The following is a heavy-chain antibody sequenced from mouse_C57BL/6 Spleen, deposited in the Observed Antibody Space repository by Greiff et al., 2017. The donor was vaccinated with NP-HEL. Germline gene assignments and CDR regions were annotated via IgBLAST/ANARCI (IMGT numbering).Heavy chain of an antibody. Sequence: QVQLKQPGTELVKPGAPVKLSCKASGYTFTSYWMHWVKQRPGQGLEWIGNINPSNGGTNYNEKFKSKATLTADKSSSTAYMQLSSLTSEDSAVYFCARTITTVVAWDYWGQGTTLTVSS. D-gene: IGHD1-1*01. CDR3: ARTITTVVAWDY. CDR1: GYTFTSYW. CDR2: INPSNGGT. V-gene: IGHV1-53*01. J-gene: IGHJ2*01.